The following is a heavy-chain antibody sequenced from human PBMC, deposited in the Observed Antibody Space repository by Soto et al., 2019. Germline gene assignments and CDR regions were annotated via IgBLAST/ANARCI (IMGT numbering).Heavy chain of an antibody. CDR2: IRSKANSYAT. J-gene: IGHJ4*02. CDR1: GFTFSGSA. CDR3: AREIDSSGWYSVAFDY. Sequence: EVQLVESGGGLVQPGGSLKLSCAASGFTFSGSAMHWVRQASGKGLEWVGRIRSKANSYATAYAASVKGRFTISRDNAKNSLYLQMNSLRAEDTAVYYCAREIDSSGWYSVAFDYWGQGTLVTVSS. V-gene: IGHV3-73*02. D-gene: IGHD6-19*01.